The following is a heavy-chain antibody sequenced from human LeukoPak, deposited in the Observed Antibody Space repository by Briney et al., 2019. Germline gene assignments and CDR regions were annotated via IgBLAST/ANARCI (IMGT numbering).Heavy chain of an antibody. V-gene: IGHV1-2*02. J-gene: IGHJ4*02. CDR3: AREYYYDSSGYAQFDY. CDR2: INPNSGGT. Sequence: ASVKVSCKASRYTFTGYYMHWVRQAPGQGLEWMGWINPNSGGTNYAQKFQGRVTMTRDTSISTAYMELSRLRSDDTAVYYCAREYYYDSSGYAQFDYWGQGTLVTVSS. CDR1: RYTFTGYY. D-gene: IGHD3-22*01.